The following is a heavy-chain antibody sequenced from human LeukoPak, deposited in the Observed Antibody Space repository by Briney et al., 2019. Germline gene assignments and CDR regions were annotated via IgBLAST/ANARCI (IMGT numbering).Heavy chain of an antibody. CDR1: GGSISSSSYY. CDR2: IYYSGST. CDR3: AREAGTTAFDY. Sequence: SETLSLTCTVSGGSISSSSYYWGWIRQPPGKGLEWIGSIYYSGSTYYNPSLKSRVTISVDTSKNQFSLKLSSVTAADTAVYHSAREAGTTAFDYWGQGTLVTVSS. D-gene: IGHD1-7*01. V-gene: IGHV4-39*07. J-gene: IGHJ4*02.